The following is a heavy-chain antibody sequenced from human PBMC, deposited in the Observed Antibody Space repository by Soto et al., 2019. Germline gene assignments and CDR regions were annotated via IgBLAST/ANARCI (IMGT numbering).Heavy chain of an antibody. D-gene: IGHD3-9*01. CDR2: IWYDGSNK. CDR3: ARALSYYDILTGKKYNCFDP. J-gene: IGHJ5*02. CDR1: GFTFSSYG. V-gene: IGHV3-33*01. Sequence: GGSLRLSCAASGFTFSSYGMHWVRQAPGKGLEWVAVIWYDGSNKYYADSVKGRFTICRDNSKNTLYLQMNSLRAEDTAVYYCARALSYYDILTGKKYNCFDPWGQGTLVTVSS.